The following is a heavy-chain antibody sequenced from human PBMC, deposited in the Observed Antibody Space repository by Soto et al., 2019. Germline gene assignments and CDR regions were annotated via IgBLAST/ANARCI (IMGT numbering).Heavy chain of an antibody. D-gene: IGHD2-2*01. CDR3: ARDVGSSHGPGHPHYFDY. CDR2: TYYRSKWFN. J-gene: IGHJ4*02. Sequence: SQTLSLTCAISGDSVSTNSATWDWIRQSPSRGLKWLGRTYYRSKWFNDYAVSVKGRISINPDTSRNQFFLNLNSVTAADTAVYYCARDVGSSHGPGHPHYFDYWGQGTLVTVSS. CDR1: GDSVSTNSAT. V-gene: IGHV6-1*01.